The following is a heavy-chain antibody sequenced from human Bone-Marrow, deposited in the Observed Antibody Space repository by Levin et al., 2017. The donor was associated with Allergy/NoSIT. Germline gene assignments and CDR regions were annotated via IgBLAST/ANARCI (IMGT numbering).Heavy chain of an antibody. CDR1: GFTFSSQA. D-gene: IGHD6-19*01. Sequence: GESLKISCAASGFTFSSQAMTWVRQAPGKGLEWVSSISGSGGSTYYADSVKGRFTISRDNSKNTMYLQMNSLRAEDTAVYYCAKGFVAGKERYYFDYWGQGTLVTVSS. V-gene: IGHV3-23*01. J-gene: IGHJ4*02. CDR2: ISGSGGST. CDR3: AKGFVAGKERYYFDY.